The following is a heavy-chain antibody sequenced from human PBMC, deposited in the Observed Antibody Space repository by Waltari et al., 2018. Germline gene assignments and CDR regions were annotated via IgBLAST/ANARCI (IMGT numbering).Heavy chain of an antibody. CDR1: GGSLSSSSSY. V-gene: IGHV4-39*07. CDR3: ARETDGGGSYYAFDI. CDR2: IYYSGST. Sequence: QLQLQESGPGLVKPSQTLSLTCTVSGGSLSSSSSYWRWIRQPPGKGLEWIGSIYYSGSTYYNPSLKSRVTISVDTSNNQFSLKLSSVTAADTAVYYCARETDGGGSYYAFDIWGQGTMVTVSS. D-gene: IGHD2-15*01. J-gene: IGHJ3*02.